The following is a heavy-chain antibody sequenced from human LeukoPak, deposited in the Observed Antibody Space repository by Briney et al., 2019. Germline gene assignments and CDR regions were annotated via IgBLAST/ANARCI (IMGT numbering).Heavy chain of an antibody. J-gene: IGHJ6*03. D-gene: IGHD2-8*02. CDR1: GFTFSSYS. V-gene: IGHV3-7*01. CDR2: IKQDRSEK. Sequence: GGSLRLSCAASGFTFSSYSVNWVRQAPGKGLEWVANIKQDRSEKYYVDSVKGRFTISRDNADRSLYLQMTSLRVEDTAVYFCASRYCTGVNCFAASYMCMDVWGKGTTVTVSS. CDR3: ASRYCTGVNCFAASYMCMDV.